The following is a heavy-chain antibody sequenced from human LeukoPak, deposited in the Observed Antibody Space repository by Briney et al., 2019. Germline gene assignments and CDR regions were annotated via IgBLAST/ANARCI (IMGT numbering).Heavy chain of an antibody. J-gene: IGHJ3*02. V-gene: IGHV1-69*04. CDR2: IIPILGIA. Sequence: SVKVSCKASGGTFSSYAISWVRQAPGQGLEWMGRIIPILGIANYAQKFQGRVTITADKSTGTAYMELSSLRSEDTAVYYCASGSSLDAFDIWGQGTMVTVSS. CDR3: ASGSSLDAFDI. D-gene: IGHD6-13*01. CDR1: GGTFSSYA.